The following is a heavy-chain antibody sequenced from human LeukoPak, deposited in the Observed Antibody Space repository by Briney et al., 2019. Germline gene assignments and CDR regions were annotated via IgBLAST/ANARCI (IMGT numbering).Heavy chain of an antibody. J-gene: IGHJ5*02. CDR1: GYTFTSYD. CDR2: MNPNSGNT. CDR3: ARGPRGIAAAGTFWFDP. Sequence: ASVKVSCKASGYTFTSYDINWVRQATGQGLEWMGWMNPNSGNTGYAQKFQGRVTMTRNTSISTAYMELSSLRSEDTAVYYCARGPRGIAAAGTFWFDPWGQGTLVTVSS. D-gene: IGHD6-13*01. V-gene: IGHV1-8*01.